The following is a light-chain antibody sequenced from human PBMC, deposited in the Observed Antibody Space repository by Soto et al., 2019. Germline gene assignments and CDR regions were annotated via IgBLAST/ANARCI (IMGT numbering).Light chain of an antibody. CDR2: EAS. CDR1: RSVDKW. Sequence: DIQMTQSPSTLSASLGDRVTIVCRASRSVDKWLAWYQQKSGKAPKLLIYEASNLQSAVSSRFGGSGSGTEFTLTINNLQPEDVGNYYCQQYYSFWTFGQGTKVDIK. V-gene: IGKV1-5*02. CDR3: QQYYSFWT. J-gene: IGKJ1*01.